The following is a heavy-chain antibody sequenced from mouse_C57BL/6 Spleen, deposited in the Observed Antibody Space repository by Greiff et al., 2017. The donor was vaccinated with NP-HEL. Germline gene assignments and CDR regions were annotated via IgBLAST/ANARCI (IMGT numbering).Heavy chain of an antibody. Sequence: VQLQQSGAELVRPGTSVKVSCKASGYAFTNYLIEWVKQRPGQGLEWIGVINPGSGGTNYNEKFKGKATLTADKSSSTAYMQLSSLTSEDSAVYFCAREGYYDYDGYYFDYWGQGTTRTVSS. CDR3: AREGYYDYDGYYFDY. V-gene: IGHV1-54*01. D-gene: IGHD2-4*01. CDR1: GYAFTNYL. CDR2: INPGSGGT. J-gene: IGHJ2*01.